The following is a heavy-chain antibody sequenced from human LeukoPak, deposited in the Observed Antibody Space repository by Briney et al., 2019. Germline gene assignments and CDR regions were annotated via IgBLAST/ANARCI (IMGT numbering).Heavy chain of an antibody. CDR1: GGSISSGDYY. V-gene: IGHV4-30-4*01. J-gene: IGHJ3*02. Sequence: SQTLSLTCTVSGGSISSGDYYWSWIRQPPGKGLEWIGYIYYSGSTSYNPSLKSRLTISVDTSKNQFSLKLSSVTAADTAVYYCALFPGEGDPFDIWGQGTMVTVFS. CDR3: ALFPGEGDPFDI. D-gene: IGHD3-16*01. CDR2: IYYSGST.